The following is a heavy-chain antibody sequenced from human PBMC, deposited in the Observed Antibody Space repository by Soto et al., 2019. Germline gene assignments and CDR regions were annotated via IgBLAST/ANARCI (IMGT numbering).Heavy chain of an antibody. D-gene: IGHD3-16*02. CDR2: VYYSGST. CDR1: GGSTSSGGYY. V-gene: IGHV4-31*03. CDR3: AREARPDYDYVWGSYRYYYYGMDV. Sequence: PSETLSLTCTVSGGSTSSGGYYWSWIRQHPGEGLEWIGYVYYSGSTYYNPSLKSRVTISVDTSKNQFSLKLSSVTAADTAVYYCAREARPDYDYVWGSYRYYYYGMDVWGQGTTVTVSS. J-gene: IGHJ6*02.